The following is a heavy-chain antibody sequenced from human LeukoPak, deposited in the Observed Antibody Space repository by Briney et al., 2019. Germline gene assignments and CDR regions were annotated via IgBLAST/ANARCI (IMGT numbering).Heavy chain of an antibody. V-gene: IGHV2-5*02. Sequence: SDPTLVKPTETLTLTCTFSGFSLSATGAGVGWLRQPPGKALEWLALIFWDDDQLSSPSLKTRLTLTKGTSKNQVVLTMTNVDPVDTATYYCAHRRGSGLNFFDFWGQGIRSASRQ. CDR1: GFSLSATGAG. CDR3: AHRRGSGLNFFDF. J-gene: IGHJ4*02. CDR2: IFWDDDQ. D-gene: IGHD1-14*01.